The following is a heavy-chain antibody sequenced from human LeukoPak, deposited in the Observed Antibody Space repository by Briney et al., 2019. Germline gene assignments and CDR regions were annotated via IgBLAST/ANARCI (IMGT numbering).Heavy chain of an antibody. CDR3: ARSRDPGSGSYLPFDY. CDR2: INAGNGNT. CDR1: GYRFTGYN. J-gene: IGHJ4*02. Sequence: ASVKVSCKASGYRFTGYNIDWVRQAPGQRPEWMGWINAGNGNTKYSQKFQGRVTITRDTSASTAYMELSSLRSEDTAVYYCARSRDPGSGSYLPFDYWGQGTLVTVSS. D-gene: IGHD1-26*01. V-gene: IGHV1-3*01.